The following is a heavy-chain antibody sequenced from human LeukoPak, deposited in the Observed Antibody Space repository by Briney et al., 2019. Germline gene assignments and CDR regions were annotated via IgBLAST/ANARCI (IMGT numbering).Heavy chain of an antibody. CDR1: GFTFSVAA. D-gene: IGHD5-24*01. V-gene: IGHV3-23*01. J-gene: IGHJ3*01. CDR3: AKDIQLSS. Sequence: GGSLRLSCAASGFTFSVAAMTWVRQAPGKGLEWVSLIGASGESTYYADSVKGRFTISRDNSKNTLSLQMNSLRVEDTAMYFCAKDIQLSSWGLGTMVTVSS. CDR2: IGASGEST.